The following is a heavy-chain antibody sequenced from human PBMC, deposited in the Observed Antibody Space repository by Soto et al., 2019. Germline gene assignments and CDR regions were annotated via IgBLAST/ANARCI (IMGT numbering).Heavy chain of an antibody. CDR2: ISGSGGST. Sequence: GGSLRLSCAASGFTFSSYAMSWVRQAPGKGLEWVSAISGSGGSTYYADSVKGRFTISRDNSKNTLYLQMNSLRAEDTAVYYCAKGTYCSGGSCPLYYYYYYMDVWGKGTTVTVSS. V-gene: IGHV3-23*01. J-gene: IGHJ6*03. CDR3: AKGTYCSGGSCPLYYYYYYMDV. CDR1: GFTFSSYA. D-gene: IGHD2-15*01.